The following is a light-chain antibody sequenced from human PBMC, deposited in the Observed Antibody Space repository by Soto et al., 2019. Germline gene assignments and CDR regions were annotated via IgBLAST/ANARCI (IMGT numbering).Light chain of an antibody. Sequence: EIVMTQSPATLSVSPGERATLSCRASQSVSSNLAWYQQKPGQAPRLLIYGASTRATGIPARFSRSGSGTEFTLTISSLQSEDFAVYYCQQYNNGWTFGQGTKVEIK. CDR2: GAS. CDR3: QQYNNGWT. J-gene: IGKJ1*01. V-gene: IGKV3-15*01. CDR1: QSVSSN.